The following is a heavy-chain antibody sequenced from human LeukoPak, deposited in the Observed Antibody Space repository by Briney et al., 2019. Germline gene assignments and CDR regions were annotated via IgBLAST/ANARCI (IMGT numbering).Heavy chain of an antibody. J-gene: IGHJ4*02. CDR2: LNAGGGYT. CDR1: GFTFSSYA. CDR3: AKVPTSGTYYYFDY. Sequence: PGRSLRLSCAASGFTFSSYAMSWVRQAPGKGLEWVSALNAGGGYTYYGDSVRGRFTISRDNSKNTLYLQMNSLGAEDTAVYYCAKVPTSGTYYYFDYWGQGALVTVSS. D-gene: IGHD1-26*01. V-gene: IGHV3-23*01.